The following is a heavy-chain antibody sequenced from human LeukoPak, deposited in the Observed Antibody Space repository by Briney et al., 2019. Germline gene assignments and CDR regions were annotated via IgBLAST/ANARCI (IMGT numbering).Heavy chain of an antibody. CDR3: ARDRQIEGEFDY. D-gene: IGHD3-16*01. CDR2: IYYSGST. V-gene: IGHV4-59*01. Sequence: SETLSLTCTVSGGSISSYYWSWIRQPPGKGLEWIGCIYYSGSTNYNPSLKSRVTISVDTSKNQFSLKLSSVTAADTAVYYCARDRQIEGEFDYWGQGTLVSVSS. CDR1: GGSISSYY. J-gene: IGHJ4*02.